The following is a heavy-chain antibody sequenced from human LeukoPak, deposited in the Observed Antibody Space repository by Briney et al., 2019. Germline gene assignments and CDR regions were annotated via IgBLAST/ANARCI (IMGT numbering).Heavy chain of an antibody. CDR1: GYIFASYG. CDR3: ARDTALIITPGGPDY. Sequence: ASVKVSCKASGYIFASYGISWVRQAPGQGLEWMGWISAYNGDTKYAQNLQGRVTLTTDTSTGTAYMELRSLTSDDTALYYCARDTALIITPGGPDYWGRRTLITVSS. V-gene: IGHV1-18*01. CDR2: ISAYNGDT. D-gene: IGHD3-10*01. J-gene: IGHJ4*02.